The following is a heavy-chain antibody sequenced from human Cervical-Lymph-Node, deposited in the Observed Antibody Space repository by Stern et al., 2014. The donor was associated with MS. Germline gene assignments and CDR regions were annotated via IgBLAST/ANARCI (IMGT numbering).Heavy chain of an antibody. CDR1: GGTFRSYT. CDR2: IIPLFGTA. D-gene: IGHD2-2*01. CDR3: ARRSRRISCSATCYGAPDI. J-gene: IGHJ3*02. V-gene: IGHV1-69*01. Sequence: VQLVESGPGVKKPGSSVKVSCKTSGGTFRSYTINWGRQAPGQGLEWMGAIIPLFGTANYAQRFQGRITITADESTSTAYMELSSLRSDDTAVYYCARRSRRISCSATCYGAPDIWGQGTMIMVSS.